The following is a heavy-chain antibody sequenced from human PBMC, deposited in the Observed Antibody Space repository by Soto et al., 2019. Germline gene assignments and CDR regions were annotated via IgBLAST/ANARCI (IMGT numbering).Heavy chain of an antibody. CDR1: GFTFSSYS. CDR3: ARDSTGYCSGGSCYSEYFQH. J-gene: IGHJ1*01. Sequence: EVQLVESGGGLVKPGGSLRLSCAASGFTFSSYSMNWVRQAPGKGLEWVSSISSSSSYIYYADSVKGRFTISIDNAKNSLYLQMNSLRAEDTAVYYCARDSTGYCSGGSCYSEYFQHWGQGTLVTVSS. V-gene: IGHV3-21*01. CDR2: ISSSSSYI. D-gene: IGHD2-15*01.